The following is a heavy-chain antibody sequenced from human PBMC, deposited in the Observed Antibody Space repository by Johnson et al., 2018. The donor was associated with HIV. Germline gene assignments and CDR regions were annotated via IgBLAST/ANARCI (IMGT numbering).Heavy chain of an antibody. V-gene: IGHV3-30*19. CDR3: ARDPTYYYDSSGYIQGGAFDI. CDR1: GFTFSNYG. J-gene: IGHJ3*02. D-gene: IGHD3-22*01. Sequence: QVQLVESGGVVVQPGGSLRLSCAASGFTFSNYGMHWVRQAPGKGLEWVAVISYDGSNKYYADSVKGGFTIFRDNAKNALYLQMNSLRAEDTAVYYCARDPTYYYDSSGYIQGGAFDIWGQGTMVTVSS. CDR2: ISYDGSNK.